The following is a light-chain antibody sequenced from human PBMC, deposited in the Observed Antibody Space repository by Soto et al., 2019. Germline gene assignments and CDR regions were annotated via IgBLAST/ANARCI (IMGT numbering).Light chain of an antibody. CDR1: QSISNS. CDR2: KAS. J-gene: IGKJ1*01. Sequence: DIQMTQSPSTLSASVGDRVTITCRATQSISNSLAWYQQKPGKAPKLLIYKASSLESGVPSRFSRSGSGTEFTLTITNLQPDDFATYYCQQYNRYWTFGQGTKVEIK. V-gene: IGKV1-5*03. CDR3: QQYNRYWT.